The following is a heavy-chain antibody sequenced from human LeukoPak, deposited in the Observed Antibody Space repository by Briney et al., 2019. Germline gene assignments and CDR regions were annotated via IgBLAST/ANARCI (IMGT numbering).Heavy chain of an antibody. CDR2: IYPGDSDT. CDR1: GYSCTSYW. J-gene: IGHJ4*02. D-gene: IGHD3-22*01. V-gene: IGHV5-51*01. CDR3: ARRYYYDSSGYSLDY. Sequence: GESLKISCKGSGYSCTSYWIGWVRQMPGRGLEWMGIIYPGDSDTRYSPSFQGQVTISADKSISTAYLQWSSLKASDTAMYYCARRYYYDSSGYSLDYWGQGTLVTVSS.